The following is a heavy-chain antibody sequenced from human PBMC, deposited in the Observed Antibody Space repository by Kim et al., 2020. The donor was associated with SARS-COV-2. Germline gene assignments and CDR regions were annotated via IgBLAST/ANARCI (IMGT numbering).Heavy chain of an antibody. CDR3: ARENYYDSSN. J-gene: IGHJ4*02. CDR2: ISSSSTI. CDR1: GFTFSSYS. D-gene: IGHD3-22*01. Sequence: GGSLRLSCAASGFTFSSYSMNWVRQAPGKGLEWVSYISSSSTIYYADSVKGRFTISRDNAKNSLYLQMNSLRAEDTAVYYCARENYYDSSNWGQGTLVTVSS. V-gene: IGHV3-48*04.